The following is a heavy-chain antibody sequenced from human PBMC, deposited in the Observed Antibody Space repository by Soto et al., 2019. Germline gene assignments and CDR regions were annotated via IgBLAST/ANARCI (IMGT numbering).Heavy chain of an antibody. D-gene: IGHD3-10*01. CDR3: ARELGRYYGSGYDAFDI. CDR2: IIPIFGTA. J-gene: IGHJ3*02. V-gene: IGHV1-69*06. CDR1: GGTFSSYA. Sequence: ASVKVSCKASGGTFSSYAISWVRQAPGQGLEWMGGIIPIFGTANYAQKFQGRVTITADKSTSTAYMELSSLRSEDTAVYYCARELGRYYGSGYDAFDIWGQGTMVTVS.